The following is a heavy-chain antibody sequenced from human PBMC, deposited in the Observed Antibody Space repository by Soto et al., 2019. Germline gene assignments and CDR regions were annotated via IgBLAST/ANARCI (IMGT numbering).Heavy chain of an antibody. CDR1: GFTFSSYG. CDR3: AKDLGVVVVATRGFDY. Sequence: QVQLVESGGGVVQPGRSLRLSCAASGFTFSSYGMHWVRQAPGKGLEWVAVISYDGSNKYYADSVKGRFTISRDNSKNTLYLQMNSLRAEDTAVYYCAKDLGVVVVATRGFDYWGQGTLVTVSS. J-gene: IGHJ4*02. V-gene: IGHV3-30*18. D-gene: IGHD2-15*01. CDR2: ISYDGSNK.